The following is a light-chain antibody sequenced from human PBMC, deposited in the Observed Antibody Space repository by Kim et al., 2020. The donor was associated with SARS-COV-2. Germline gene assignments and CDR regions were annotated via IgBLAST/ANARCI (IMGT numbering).Light chain of an antibody. CDR1: SGSMDANY. Sequence: GKTVTSSGTRSSGSMDANYVEWYQQRPGGVPTTVIYEDDQRPSGVSDRFSGSIDNSSNSASLTISGLRTEDEADYYCQSYNRDNVLFGGGTQLTVL. CDR2: EDD. V-gene: IGLV6-57*03. J-gene: IGLJ2*01. CDR3: QSYNRDNVL.